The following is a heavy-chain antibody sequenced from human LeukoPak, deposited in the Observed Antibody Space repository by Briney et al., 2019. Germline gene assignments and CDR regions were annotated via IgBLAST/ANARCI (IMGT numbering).Heavy chain of an antibody. V-gene: IGHV3-30*03. J-gene: IGHJ6*02. D-gene: IGHD4/OR15-4a*01. CDR1: GFTFSSYG. CDR3: ARSNGGMDV. CDR2: ISYDGSNK. Sequence: GGSLRLSCAASGFTFSSYGMHWVRQAPGKGLEWVTVISYDGSNKYYADSVKGRFTISRDNSKTTLYPQMNSLRVEDTAVYYCARSNGGMDVWGQGTTVTVSS.